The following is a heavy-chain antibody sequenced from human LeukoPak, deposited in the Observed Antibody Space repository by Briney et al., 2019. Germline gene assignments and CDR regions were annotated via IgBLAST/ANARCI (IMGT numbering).Heavy chain of an antibody. J-gene: IGHJ4*02. CDR2: INRDGSEK. CDR3: ATYDAWSGYNIAY. D-gene: IGHD3-3*01. Sequence: GGSLRLSCVVSGFTLSSRWMMWVRQAPGEGLEWMTNINRDGSEKNYVDSVKGRFTITRDNAENSLYLQMNSLKVEDSAIYYCATYDAWSGYNIAYWGQGTLVTVSS. V-gene: IGHV3-7*03. CDR1: GFTLSSRW.